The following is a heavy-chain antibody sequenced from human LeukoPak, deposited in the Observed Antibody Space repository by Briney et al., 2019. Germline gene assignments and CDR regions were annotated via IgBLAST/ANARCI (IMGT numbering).Heavy chain of an antibody. CDR2: INPNSGGT. D-gene: IGHD5-24*01. J-gene: IGHJ4*02. CDR1: GYTFTGYY. CDR3: TRGSMATVNYFDY. V-gene: IGHV1-2*06. Sequence: ASVKVSCKASGYTFTGYYLHWVRQAPGQGLEWKGRINPNSGGTNYAQKFQGRVTMTRDTSISSAYMELSSLRSDDTAVYYCTRGSMATVNYFDYWGQGTLVTVSS.